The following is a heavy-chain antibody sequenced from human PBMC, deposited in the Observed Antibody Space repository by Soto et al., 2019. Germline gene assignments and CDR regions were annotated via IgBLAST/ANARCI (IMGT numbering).Heavy chain of an antibody. D-gene: IGHD3-22*01. Sequence: GAPVKVSCKASGYTFTRHYMHSVRQAPGQGLEWMGWINPNSGGTNYAQKFQGWVTMTRDTSISTAYMELSRLRSDDTAVYYCARGGSSGWNNWFDPWGQGTLVTVSS. CDR3: ARGGSSGWNNWFDP. J-gene: IGHJ5*02. CDR1: GYTFTRHY. CDR2: INPNSGGT. V-gene: IGHV1-2*04.